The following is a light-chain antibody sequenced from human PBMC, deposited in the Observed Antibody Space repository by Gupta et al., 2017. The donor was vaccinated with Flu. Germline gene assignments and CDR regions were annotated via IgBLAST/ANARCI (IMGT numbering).Light chain of an antibody. CDR3: QQYNNWPPYT. CDR2: GAS. Sequence: ATLSVSPGERATLSCRASQSVSSNLAWYQQKPGQAPRLLIYGASTRATGIPARFSGSGSGTEXTLTISXLQSEDFAVYYCQQYNNWPPYTFGXGTKLEIK. V-gene: IGKV3-15*01. J-gene: IGKJ2*01. CDR1: QSVSSN.